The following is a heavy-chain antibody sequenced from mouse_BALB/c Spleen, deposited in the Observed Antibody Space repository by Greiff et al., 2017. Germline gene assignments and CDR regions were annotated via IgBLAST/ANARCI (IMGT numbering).Heavy chain of an antibody. D-gene: IGHD1-1*02. V-gene: IGHV2-2*02. CDR2: IWSGGST. Sequence: VKLMESGPGLVQPSQSLSITCTVSGFSLTSYGVHWVRQSPGKGLEWLGVIWSGGSTDYNAAFISRLSISKDNSKSQVFFKMNSLQANDTAIYYCARRGGLRWYVDYWGQGTSVTVSS. J-gene: IGHJ4*01. CDR1: GFSLTSYG. CDR3: ARRGGLRWYVDY.